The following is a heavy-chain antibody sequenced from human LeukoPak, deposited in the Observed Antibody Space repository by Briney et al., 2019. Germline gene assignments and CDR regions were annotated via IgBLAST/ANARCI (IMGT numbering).Heavy chain of an antibody. CDR1: GFTFTNYG. CDR3: ARDKLRGNAFDI. J-gene: IGHJ3*02. V-gene: IGHV3-33*01. D-gene: IGHD3-16*01. CDR2: IWYDGSNK. Sequence: PGGSLRLSCAASGFTFTNYGMHWVRQAPDKGLEWVTIIWYDGSNKYYADSVKGRFTISRDNSKNRLVLQMNSLRAEDTAVYYCARDKLRGNAFDIWGQGTMVTVSS.